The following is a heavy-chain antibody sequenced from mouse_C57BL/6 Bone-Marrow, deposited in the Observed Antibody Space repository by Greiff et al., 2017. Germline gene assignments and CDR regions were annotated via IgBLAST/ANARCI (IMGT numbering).Heavy chain of an antibody. CDR2: IRLKSDNYAT. J-gene: IGHJ2*01. CDR1: GFTFSNYC. Sequence: EVKVEESGGGLVQPGGSMKLSCVASGFTFSNYCMNWVRQSPETGLEWVAQIRLKSDNYATHYAESVKGRFTISRDDSKSSVYLQMNNLRAEDTGIYYCTGFVYWGQGTTLTVSS. CDR3: TGFVY. V-gene: IGHV6-3*01.